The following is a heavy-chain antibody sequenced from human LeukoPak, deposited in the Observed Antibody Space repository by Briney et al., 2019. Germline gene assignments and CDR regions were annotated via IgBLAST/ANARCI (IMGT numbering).Heavy chain of an antibody. V-gene: IGHV1-2*02. Sequence: ASVKVSCKASGYTFTGYYMHWVRQAPGQGLEWMGWINPNRGGTNYAQKFQGRVTMTRDTSISTAYMELSRLRSDGTAVYYCARPGDSSGPKYFQHWGQGTLVTVSS. CDR1: GYTFTGYY. CDR3: ARPGDSSGPKYFQH. CDR2: INPNRGGT. D-gene: IGHD3-22*01. J-gene: IGHJ1*01.